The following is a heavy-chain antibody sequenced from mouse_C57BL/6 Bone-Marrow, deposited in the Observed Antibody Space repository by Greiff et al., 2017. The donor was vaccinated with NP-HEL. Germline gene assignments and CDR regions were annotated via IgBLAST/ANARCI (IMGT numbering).Heavy chain of an antibody. CDR1: GYTFTDYY. CDR3: ARGPGLALITTVVATKGFAY. D-gene: IGHD1-1*01. J-gene: IGHJ3*01. CDR2: INPYNGGT. V-gene: IGHV1-19*01. Sequence: EVQLQQSGPVLVKPGASVKMSCKASGYTFTDYYMNWVKQSHGKSLEWIGVINPYNGGTSYTQKFKGKSTLTVDKSSSTAYMELNSMTSEDSAVYYCARGPGLALITTVVATKGFAYWGQGTLVTVSA.